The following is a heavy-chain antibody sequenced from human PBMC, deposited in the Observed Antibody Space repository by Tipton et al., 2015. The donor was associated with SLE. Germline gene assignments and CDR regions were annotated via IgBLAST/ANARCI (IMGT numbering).Heavy chain of an antibody. CDR1: GDSISSSSYY. CDR3: ATDSDCGGDCLDT. Sequence: TLSLTCTVSGDSISSSSYYWGWIRQPPGKGLEWIGSIYYSGSTYYNPSLKSRLTISVDTSKNQFSLKMRSVTTADTAVYYCATDSDCGGDCLDTWGQGTLVTVSS. V-gene: IGHV4-39*07. CDR2: IYYSGST. D-gene: IGHD2-21*01. J-gene: IGHJ4*02.